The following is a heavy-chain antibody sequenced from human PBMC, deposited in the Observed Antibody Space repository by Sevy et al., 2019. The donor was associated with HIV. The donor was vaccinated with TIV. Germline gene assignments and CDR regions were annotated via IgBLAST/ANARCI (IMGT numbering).Heavy chain of an antibody. CDR1: GFTFNRYW. D-gene: IGHD7-27*01. Sequence: GGSLRLSCAASGFTFNRYWMHWVRQAPGKGPVWLARIDGDGSATTYTDSVKGRFTNTRDNDEDMLYLQMNSLRTEDTASEYWARIATGDTFGLPDFWGQGTLVTVSS. V-gene: IGHV3-74*01. CDR2: IDGDGSAT. J-gene: IGHJ4*02. CDR3: ARIATGDTFGLPDF.